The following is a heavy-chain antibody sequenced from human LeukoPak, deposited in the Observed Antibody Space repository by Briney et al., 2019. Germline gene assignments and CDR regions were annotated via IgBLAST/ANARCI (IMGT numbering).Heavy chain of an antibody. J-gene: IGHJ4*02. Sequence: SVKVSCKASGGTLSSYAISWVRQAPGQGLEWMGGIIPMFGTANYAQKFQGRVTITADESTSTAYMELSSLRSEDTAVYYCARESFPYYYDSSGYYYDYWGQGTLVTVSS. D-gene: IGHD3-22*01. CDR2: IIPMFGTA. V-gene: IGHV1-69*13. CDR1: GGTLSSYA. CDR3: ARESFPYYYDSSGYYYDY.